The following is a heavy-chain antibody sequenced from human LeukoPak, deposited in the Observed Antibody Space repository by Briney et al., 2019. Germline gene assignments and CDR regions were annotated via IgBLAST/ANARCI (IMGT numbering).Heavy chain of an antibody. CDR1: GYTFTGYY. CDR3: ARERYCSGGSCQTCFQH. Sequence: ASVKVSCKASGYTFTGYYMHWVRQAPGQGLEWMGWINPNSGGTNYAQKFQGRVTMTRDTSISTAYMELSRLRSDDTAVYYCARERYCSGGSCQTCFQHWGQGTLVTVSS. V-gene: IGHV1-2*02. D-gene: IGHD2-15*01. J-gene: IGHJ1*01. CDR2: INPNSGGT.